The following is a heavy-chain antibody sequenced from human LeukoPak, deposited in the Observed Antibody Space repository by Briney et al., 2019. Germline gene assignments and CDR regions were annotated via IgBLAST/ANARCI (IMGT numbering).Heavy chain of an antibody. D-gene: IGHD5-18*01. CDR3: ARGGYSYGSFWFDP. CDR1: GGSFSGYY. V-gene: IGHV4-34*01. CDR2: INHSGST. J-gene: IGHJ5*02. Sequence: SETLSLTCAVYGGSFSGYYWSLLRQPPGKGLEWIGEINHSGSTNYNPSLKSRVTISVDTSKNQFSLKLSSVTAADTAVYYCARGGYSYGSFWFDPWGQGTLVTVSS.